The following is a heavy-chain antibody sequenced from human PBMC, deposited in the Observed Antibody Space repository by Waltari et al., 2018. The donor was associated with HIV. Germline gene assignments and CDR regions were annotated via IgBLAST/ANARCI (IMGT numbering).Heavy chain of an antibody. D-gene: IGHD3-22*01. Sequence: EVQLLELGGGLIQPGGSLRLSCAASGCTFSRYAMSWVRQAPGKGMRLFVRGSGGGASKYSVDSVKGLFTISRDNSKHQVYLQTNRLRADDTPVHYGAKYSNYDSSGPVDCWGQGTLVQVSS. CDR3: AKYSNYDSSGPVDC. CDR1: GCTFSRYA. J-gene: IGHJ4*02. V-gene: IGHV3-23*01. CDR2: GSGGGASK.